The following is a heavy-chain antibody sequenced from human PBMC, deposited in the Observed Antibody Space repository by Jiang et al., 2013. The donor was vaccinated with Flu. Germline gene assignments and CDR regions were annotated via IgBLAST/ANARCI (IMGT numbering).Heavy chain of an antibody. J-gene: IGHJ5*02. CDR2: IYYSGST. V-gene: IGHV4-39*01. CDR3: AGPRGGGSGNYLNWFDP. D-gene: IGHD3-10*01. CDR1: GGSISSSSYY. Sequence: GSGLVKPSETLSLTCTVSGGSISSSSYYWGWIRQPPGKGLEWIGSIYYSGSTYYNPSLKSRATISVDTSKNQFSLKLNSVTAADTAVYYCAGPRGGGSGNYLNWFDPWGQGTLVTVSS.